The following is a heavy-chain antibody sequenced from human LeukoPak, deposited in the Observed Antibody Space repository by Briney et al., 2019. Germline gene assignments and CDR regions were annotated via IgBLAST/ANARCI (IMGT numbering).Heavy chain of an antibody. J-gene: IGHJ4*02. CDR1: GFTFSSYA. D-gene: IGHD1-26*01. CDR3: AKYGGSYHTPFDY. Sequence: GGSLRLSCAASGFTFSSYAMSWVRQAPGKGLEWVSAISGSGGSIYYADSVKGRFTISRDNSKNTLYLQMNSLRAEDTAVYYCAKYGGSYHTPFDYWGQGTLVTVSS. V-gene: IGHV3-23*01. CDR2: ISGSGGSI.